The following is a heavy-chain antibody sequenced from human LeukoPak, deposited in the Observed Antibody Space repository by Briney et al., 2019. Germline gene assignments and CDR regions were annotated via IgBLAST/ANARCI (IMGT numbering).Heavy chain of an antibody. V-gene: IGHV3-30-3*01. D-gene: IGHD3-3*01. Sequence: GGSLRLSCAASGFTFSSYAMHWVRQAPGKGLEWVAVISYDGSNKYYADSVKGRFTISRDNSKNTLYLQMNSLRAEDTAVYYCARDLAHDFWSGYYYYYYYYGMDVWGQGTTVTVSS. J-gene: IGHJ6*02. CDR1: GFTFSSYA. CDR2: ISYDGSNK. CDR3: ARDLAHDFWSGYYYYYYYYGMDV.